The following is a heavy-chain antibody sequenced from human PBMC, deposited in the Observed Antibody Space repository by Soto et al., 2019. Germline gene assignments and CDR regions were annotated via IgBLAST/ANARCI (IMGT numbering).Heavy chain of an antibody. CDR1: GFTFSSYS. CDR2: ITPSSSNI. Sequence: GGSLRLSCVASGFTFSSYSMNWVRQAPGKGLQWVSYITPSSSNIYYADSVKGRFTISRDNAKNSLYLQMSSLRDEDTAVYYCARDRLYDYYDSSGPGSGFFDHWGQGTLVTVSS. J-gene: IGHJ4*02. V-gene: IGHV3-48*02. CDR3: ARDRLYDYYDSSGPGSGFFDH. D-gene: IGHD3-22*01.